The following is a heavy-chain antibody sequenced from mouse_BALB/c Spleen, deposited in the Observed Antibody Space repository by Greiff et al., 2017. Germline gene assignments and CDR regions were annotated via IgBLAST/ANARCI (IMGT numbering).Heavy chain of an antibody. Sequence: QVQLQQSGPELVRPGVSVKISCKGSSYTFTDYAMHWVKQSHAKSLEWIGVISTYYGNTNYNQKFKGKATMTVDKSSSTAYMELARLTSEDSAIYYCARSSHYAMDYWGQGTSVTVSS. CDR3: ARSSHYAMDY. J-gene: IGHJ4*01. CDR2: ISTYYGNT. CDR1: SYTFTDYA. V-gene: IGHV1-67*01.